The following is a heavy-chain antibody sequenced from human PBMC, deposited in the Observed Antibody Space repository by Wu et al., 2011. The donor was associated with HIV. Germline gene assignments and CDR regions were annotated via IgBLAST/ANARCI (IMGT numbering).Heavy chain of an antibody. J-gene: IGHJ6*04. CDR3: ARDPYSSSFYYYYFMDV. V-gene: IGHV1-2*02. CDR2: INPNTGGT. D-gene: IGHD6-6*01. CDR1: GYTFTGNY. Sequence: QVQLVQSGAEVKKPGASVKVSCKSSGYTFTGNYIHWVRQAPGQGLEWMGWINPNTGGTKYAQNFQGRVTMTRDTSITTAYMELSRLRSDDTAVYYCARDPYSSSFYYYYFMDVWGKGTTVTVSS.